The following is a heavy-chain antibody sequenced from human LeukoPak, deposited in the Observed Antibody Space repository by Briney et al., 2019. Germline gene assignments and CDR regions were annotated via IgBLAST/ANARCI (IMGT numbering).Heavy chain of an antibody. CDR3: AREDEYDSLTDY. CDR1: GGSISSSRYS. V-gene: IGHV4-39*07. Sequence: PSETLSLTCTVSGGSISSSRYSWGWIRQPPGKGLEWIGSIYYSGSAYYNPSLKSRVIISVDTSKNQFSLKLSSVTAADTAVYYCAREDEYDSLTDYWGQGTLVTVSS. CDR2: IYYSGSA. J-gene: IGHJ4*02. D-gene: IGHD2/OR15-2a*01.